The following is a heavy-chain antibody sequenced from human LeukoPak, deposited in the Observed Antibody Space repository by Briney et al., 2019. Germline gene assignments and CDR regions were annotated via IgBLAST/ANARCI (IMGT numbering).Heavy chain of an antibody. CDR2: IYSGGTT. D-gene: IGHD2/OR15-2a*01. Sequence: GGSLRLSCAASGFTVSNNYMNWVRQAPGKGLEWVSIIYSGGTTYYADSVKGRFTISRDNSKNSLYLQMNSLRAEDTAVYYCARDNMGFDYWGQGTLVTVYS. V-gene: IGHV3-66*01. J-gene: IGHJ4*02. CDR1: GFTVSNNY. CDR3: ARDNMGFDY.